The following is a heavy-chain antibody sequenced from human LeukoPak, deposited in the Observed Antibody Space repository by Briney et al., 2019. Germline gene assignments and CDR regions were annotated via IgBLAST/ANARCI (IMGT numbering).Heavy chain of an antibody. J-gene: IGHJ4*02. CDR1: GYTFTGYY. CDR2: INLNNDDT. V-gene: IGHV1-2*04. CDR3: ARGYYYDSSGYYQLDY. D-gene: IGHD3-22*01. Sequence: ASVKVSCKASGYTFTGYYMHRVRQAPGQGLEWMGWINLNNDDTNYAQKFQGWVTMTRDTSISTAYMELSRLRSNDTAVYYCARGYYYDSSGYYQLDYWGQGTLVTVSS.